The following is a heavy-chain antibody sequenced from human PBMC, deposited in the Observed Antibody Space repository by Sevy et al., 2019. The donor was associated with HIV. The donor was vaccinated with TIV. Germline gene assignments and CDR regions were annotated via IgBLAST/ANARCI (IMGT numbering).Heavy chain of an antibody. Sequence: GGSLRLSCAASGFIFSDYYMNWIRQSPGRGLEWVSYISDRGTTIYYADSVKGRFTISRDNAKNSLYLQMNSLRAEDTAVYYCAREGSLRYFDLWGHGTLVTVSS. CDR2: ISDRGTTI. V-gene: IGHV3-11*01. CDR3: AREGSLRYFDL. CDR1: GFIFSDYY. J-gene: IGHJ2*01. D-gene: IGHD3-10*01.